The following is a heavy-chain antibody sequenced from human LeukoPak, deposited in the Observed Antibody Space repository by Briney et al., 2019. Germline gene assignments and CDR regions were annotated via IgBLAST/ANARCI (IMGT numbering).Heavy chain of an antibody. V-gene: IGHV3-23*01. J-gene: IGHJ5*02. CDR1: GFPFSNYA. CDR2: IGGSGAGT. Sequence: GGSLRLSCAASGFPFSNYAMSWVRPAPGKGLEWVSAIGGSGAGTYYADSVKGRLTISRDNSRNTLYLLMNSLRVEDTAVYYCAEAASGRNWFDPWGQGTLVTVSS. D-gene: IGHD6-19*01. CDR3: AEAASGRNWFDP.